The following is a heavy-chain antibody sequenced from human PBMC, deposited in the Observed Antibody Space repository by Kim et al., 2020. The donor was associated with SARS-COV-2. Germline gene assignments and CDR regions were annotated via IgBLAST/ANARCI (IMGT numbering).Heavy chain of an antibody. D-gene: IGHD2-15*01. CDR3: ARGYCSGASCSFTDF. Sequence: DSVKGRFTISRDNAKSTLYLQMSSLRADDAAVYFCARGYCSGASCSFTDFWGQGTLVTVSS. V-gene: IGHV3-74*01. J-gene: IGHJ4*02.